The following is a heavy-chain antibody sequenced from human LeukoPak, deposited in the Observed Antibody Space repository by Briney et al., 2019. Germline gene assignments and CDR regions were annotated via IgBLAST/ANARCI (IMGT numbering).Heavy chain of an antibody. J-gene: IGHJ4*02. V-gene: IGHV3-30*02. CDR1: GFTFSSYA. CDR2: IRYDEITK. D-gene: IGHD3-10*01. Sequence: GGSLRLSCAASGFTFSSYAMHWVRQAPGKGLEWVTFIRYDEITKYYADSVKGRFTVSRDNSKNTLYLQMNSLRAEDTAVYYCAKDYYGSGSSVDYWGQGTLVTVSS. CDR3: AKDYYGSGSSVDY.